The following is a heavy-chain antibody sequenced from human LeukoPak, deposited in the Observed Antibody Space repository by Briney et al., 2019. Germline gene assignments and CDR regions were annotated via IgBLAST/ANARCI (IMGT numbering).Heavy chain of an antibody. CDR1: GGSISSYY. D-gene: IGHD6-25*01. Sequence: SETLSLTCTVSGGSISSYYWSWIRQPPGKGLEWIGYIYYSGSTNYNPSLKSRVTISVDTPKNQFSLKLSSVTAADTAVYYCARLREAVDYWGQGTLVTVSS. V-gene: IGHV4-59*08. J-gene: IGHJ4*02. CDR2: IYYSGST. CDR3: ARLREAVDY.